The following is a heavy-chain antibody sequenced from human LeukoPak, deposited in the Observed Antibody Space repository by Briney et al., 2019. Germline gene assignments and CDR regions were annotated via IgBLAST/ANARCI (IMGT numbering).Heavy chain of an antibody. Sequence: GGSLRLSCAASGFTFSSYAMHWVRQAPGKGLEWVAVISYDGSNKYYADSVKGRFTISRDNSKNTLYLQMNSLRAEDTAVYYCAKGLPYYYDSSGYPLGYWGQGTLVTVSS. CDR2: ISYDGSNK. D-gene: IGHD3-22*01. V-gene: IGHV3-30-3*01. CDR1: GFTFSSYA. J-gene: IGHJ4*02. CDR3: AKGLPYYYDSSGYPLGY.